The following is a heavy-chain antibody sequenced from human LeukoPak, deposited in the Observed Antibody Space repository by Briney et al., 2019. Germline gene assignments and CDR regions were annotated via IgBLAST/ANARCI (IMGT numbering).Heavy chain of an antibody. V-gene: IGHV3-11*04. Sequence: GGSLRLSCAASGFTFSDYYMSWIRQAPGKGLEWVSYISSSSSTIYYADSVKGRFTISRDNAKNSLYLQMNSLRAEDTAVYYCARDRRYSSSSLYYFDYWGQGTLVTVSS. D-gene: IGHD6-6*01. J-gene: IGHJ4*02. CDR1: GFTFSDYY. CDR2: ISSSSSTI. CDR3: ARDRRYSSSSLYYFDY.